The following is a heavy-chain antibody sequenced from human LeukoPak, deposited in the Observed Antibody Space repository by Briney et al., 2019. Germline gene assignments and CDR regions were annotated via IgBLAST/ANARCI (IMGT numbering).Heavy chain of an antibody. CDR3: ARRTWIQLEKEY. J-gene: IGHJ4*02. CDR1: GGSFSGYY. D-gene: IGHD5-18*01. Sequence: SETLSLTCAVYGGSFSGYYWSWIRQPPGKGLEWIGEINHSGSTNYNPSLKSRVTISVDTSKNQFSPKLSSVTAADTAVYYCARRTWIQLEKEYWGQGTLVTVSS. V-gene: IGHV4-34*01. CDR2: INHSGST.